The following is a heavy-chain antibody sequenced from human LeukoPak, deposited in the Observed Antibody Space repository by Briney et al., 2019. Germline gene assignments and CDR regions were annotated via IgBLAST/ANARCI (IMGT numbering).Heavy chain of an antibody. D-gene: IGHD2-2*01. CDR2: IYNSGNT. Sequence: SETLSLTCTVSGVSISSYYWSWIRQPPGKGLEWLGYIYNSGNTNYNPSLNSRVSISLDTSKNQVSLKLSSVTAADTAVYYCARVYCSTTSCYAVDYWGQGTLVTVSS. CDR3: ARVYCSTTSCYAVDY. CDR1: GVSISSYY. J-gene: IGHJ4*02. V-gene: IGHV4-59*01.